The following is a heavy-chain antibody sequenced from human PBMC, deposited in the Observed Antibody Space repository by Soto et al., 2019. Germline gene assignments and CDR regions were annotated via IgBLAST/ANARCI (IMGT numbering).Heavy chain of an antibody. D-gene: IGHD6-13*01. CDR2: IDPSDSYT. CDR3: ARQEPLRKRIASRSYDY. J-gene: IGHJ4*02. CDR1: GYSFTSYW. V-gene: IGHV5-10-1*01. Sequence: GESLKISCKGSGYSFTSYWISWVRQMPGKGLEWMGRIDPSDSYTNYSPSFQGHVTISADKSISTAYLQWSSLKASDTAMYYCARQEPLRKRIASRSYDYWGQGTLVTVSS.